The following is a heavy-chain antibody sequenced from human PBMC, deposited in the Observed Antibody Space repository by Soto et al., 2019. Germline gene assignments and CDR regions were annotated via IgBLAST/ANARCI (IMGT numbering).Heavy chain of an antibody. V-gene: IGHV4-30-4*01. CDR2: IYYSGST. D-gene: IGHD2-15*01. J-gene: IGHJ5*02. CDR3: ARVVVQRPFYNWFDP. Sequence: QSLTGTVSCGSITSGDYYWSWIRQPPGQSLEWVGHIYYSGSTYYNPSLKSRVTISVYKSKNQFSLKLSHVTVADTAVYYCARVVVQRPFYNWFDPWGQRTLMTF. CDR1: CGSITSGDYY.